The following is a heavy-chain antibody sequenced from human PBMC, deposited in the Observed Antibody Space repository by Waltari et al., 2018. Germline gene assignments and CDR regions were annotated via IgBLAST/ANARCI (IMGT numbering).Heavy chain of an antibody. J-gene: IGHJ6*03. D-gene: IGHD6-6*01. Sequence: QVQLVQSGAEVKKPGASVKVSCRASGYSFPDFDINWVRQAPGQGLEWMGWLSPHNGNSGYAPQFHGRVAISGDTAITTAYMELSSLTSDDTAVYYCARTTAARRTHYYYMDVWGEGTTVTISS. V-gene: IGHV1-8*03. CDR3: ARTTAARRTHYYYMDV. CDR2: LSPHNGNS. CDR1: GYSFPDFD.